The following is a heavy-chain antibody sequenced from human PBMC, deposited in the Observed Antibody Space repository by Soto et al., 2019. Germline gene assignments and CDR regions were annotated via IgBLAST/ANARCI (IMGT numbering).Heavy chain of an antibody. CDR1: GFTFSSYA. CDR2: ISYDGSNK. J-gene: IGHJ4*02. Sequence: GGSLRLSCAASGFTFSSYAMHWVRQAPGKGLEWVAVISYDGSNKYYADSVKGRFTISRDNSKNTLYLQMNSLRAEDTAVYYCAKTYYYGSGSYYGSSYFDYWGQGTLVTVSS. CDR3: AKTYYYGSGSYYGSSYFDY. D-gene: IGHD3-10*01. V-gene: IGHV3-30-3*02.